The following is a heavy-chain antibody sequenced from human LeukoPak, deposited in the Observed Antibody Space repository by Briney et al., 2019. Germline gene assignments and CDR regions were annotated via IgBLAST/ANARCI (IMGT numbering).Heavy chain of an antibody. CDR1: GGSISSSNW. J-gene: IGHJ6*03. Sequence: SETLSLTCAVSGGSISSSNWWSWVRQPPGKGLEYIGYIYYSGSTNYNPSLKSRVTISVDTSKNQFSLNLSSVTAADTAVYYCARAVVTANPYYYYYMDVWGKGTTVTISS. CDR3: ARAVVTANPYYYYYMDV. V-gene: IGHV4-4*02. D-gene: IGHD2-21*02. CDR2: IYYSGST.